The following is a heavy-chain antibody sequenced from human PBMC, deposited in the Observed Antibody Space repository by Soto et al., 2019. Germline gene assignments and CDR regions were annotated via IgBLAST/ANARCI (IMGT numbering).Heavy chain of an antibody. V-gene: IGHV3-21*01. CDR2: VSSTTNYI. J-gene: IGHJ4*02. CDR3: ARESEDLTSNFDY. Sequence: GGSLRLSCAASGFTFTRYSMNWVRQAPGKGLEWVSSVSSTTNYIYYADSMKGRFTVSRDNAKNSVYLEMNSLSAEDTAVYYCARESEDLTSNFDYWGQGTLVTVSS. CDR1: GFTFTRYS.